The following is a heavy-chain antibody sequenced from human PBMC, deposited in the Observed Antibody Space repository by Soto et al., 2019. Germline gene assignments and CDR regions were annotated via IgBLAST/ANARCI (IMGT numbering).Heavy chain of an antibody. V-gene: IGHV1-8*01. J-gene: IGHJ6*02. Sequence: ASVKVSCKASGYTFTSYDINWVRQATGQGLEWMGWMNPNSGNTGYAQKFQGRVTMTRNTSISTAYMELSSLRAEDTAVYYCARDSAFHYYDSSGPTQYYYGMDVWGQGTTVTVSS. CDR2: MNPNSGNT. D-gene: IGHD3-22*01. CDR1: GYTFTSYD. CDR3: ARDSAFHYYDSSGPTQYYYGMDV.